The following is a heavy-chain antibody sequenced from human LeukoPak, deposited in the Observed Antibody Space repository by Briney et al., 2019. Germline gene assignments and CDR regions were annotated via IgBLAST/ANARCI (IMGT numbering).Heavy chain of an antibody. D-gene: IGHD5-18*01. Sequence: PGGSLRLSCAASGFTFSTYWLHWVRQAPGKGLVWVSRIESDGASTTYADSVKGRFTISRDNAKNTLYLQMNSLRAEDTAVYYYARGYFHGSIDYWGQGTLVTVSS. CDR2: IESDGAST. V-gene: IGHV3-74*01. J-gene: IGHJ4*02. CDR1: GFTFSTYW. CDR3: ARGYFHGSIDY.